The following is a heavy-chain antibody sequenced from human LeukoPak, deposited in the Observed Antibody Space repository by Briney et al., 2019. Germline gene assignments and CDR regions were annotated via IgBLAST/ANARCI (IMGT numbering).Heavy chain of an antibody. CDR3: ARRGGSSSRRSPIDY. J-gene: IGHJ4*02. V-gene: IGHV3-7*01. Sequence: GSLRLSCTDSGFTFSDYWMTWVRQAPGKGPERVANIKQDGSQRYYVDSVRGRFTISRDNAKNSLFLQMNGLRAEDTAVYYCARRGGSSSRRSPIDYWGQGTLVTVSS. CDR2: IKQDGSQR. D-gene: IGHD6-6*01. CDR1: GFTFSDYW.